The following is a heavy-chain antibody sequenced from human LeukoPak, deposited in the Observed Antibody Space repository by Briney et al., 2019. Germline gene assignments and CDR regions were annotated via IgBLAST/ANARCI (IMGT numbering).Heavy chain of an antibody. D-gene: IGHD6-6*01. CDR3: ARGVSYSSSSWFDY. J-gene: IGHJ4*02. Sequence: PGGSLRLSCGASGFNFSCYWMSWVRQAPGKGPEWVANIKQDGSEKYYVDSVKGRFTISRDNAKNSLYLQMNSLRAEDTAVYYCARGVSYSSSSWFDYWSQGTLVTVSP. CDR1: GFNFSCYW. CDR2: IKQDGSEK. V-gene: IGHV3-7*01.